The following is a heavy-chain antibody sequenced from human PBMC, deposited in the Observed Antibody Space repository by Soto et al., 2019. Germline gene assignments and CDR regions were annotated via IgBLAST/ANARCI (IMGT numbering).Heavy chain of an antibody. CDR1: GFTFSSYG. J-gene: IGHJ4*02. CDR2: ISYDGSNK. V-gene: IGHV3-30*18. D-gene: IGHD5-12*01. CDR3: AKDGYSGYDYGNYFDY. Sequence: GSLRVSCAASGFTFSSYGMHWGRQAPCKGLEWVAVISYDGSNKYYADSVKGRFTISRDNSKNTLYLQMNSLRAEDTAVYYCAKDGYSGYDYGNYFDYWGQGTLVTVSS.